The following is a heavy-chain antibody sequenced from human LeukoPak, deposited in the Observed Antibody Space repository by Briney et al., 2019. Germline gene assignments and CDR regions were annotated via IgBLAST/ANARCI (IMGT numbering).Heavy chain of an antibody. D-gene: IGHD2-2*01. Sequence: ASVKVSCTASGYTFTSYDINWVRKATGQGLEWMGWMNPNSGNTGYAQKFQGRVTMTRNTSVSTAYMELSSLRSEDTAVYYCAVPAATDYYYGMDVWGLGTTVTVSS. J-gene: IGHJ6*02. CDR1: GYTFTSYD. CDR2: MNPNSGNT. V-gene: IGHV1-8*01. CDR3: AVPAATDYYYGMDV.